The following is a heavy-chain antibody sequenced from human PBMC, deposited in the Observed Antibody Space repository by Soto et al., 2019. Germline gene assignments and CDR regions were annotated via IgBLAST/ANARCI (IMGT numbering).Heavy chain of an antibody. J-gene: IGHJ6*02. Sequence: PGGSLRLSCAASGFTFSNYGMHWVRQAPGKGLEWVAVIWYDGSNNYYTDSVKGRFTISRDNSKNTLYLQMNSLRAEDTAVYYCARDLTVATTPQYYYYAMDVWGQGTTVTVSS. CDR1: GFTFSNYG. CDR2: IWYDGSNN. V-gene: IGHV3-33*01. CDR3: ARDLTVATTPQYYYYAMDV. D-gene: IGHD4-17*01.